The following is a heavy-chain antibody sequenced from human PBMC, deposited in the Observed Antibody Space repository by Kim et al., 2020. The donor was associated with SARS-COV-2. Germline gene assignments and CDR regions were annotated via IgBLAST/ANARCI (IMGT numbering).Heavy chain of an antibody. CDR3: AGVGYADDD. V-gene: IGHV1-46*01. D-gene: IGHD5-12*01. CDR2: GST. J-gene: IGHJ4*02. Sequence: GSTSYAPQFQGRVTMTSDTSTSTVYLELSSLRSEDTAVYYCAGVGYADDDWGQGTLFTVSS.